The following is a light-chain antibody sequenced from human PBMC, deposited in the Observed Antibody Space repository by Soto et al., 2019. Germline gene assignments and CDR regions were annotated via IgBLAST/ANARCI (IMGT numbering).Light chain of an antibody. Sequence: QSVLTQAPSVSGTPGQRVTISCTGSSSNIGSNTVSWYQQVPGTAPKLLIYSNDQRPSGVPDRFSGCKSGTSASLATGWLQSEDDADYYCATWDDSRNGWVFGGGTQLTVL. CDR3: ATWDDSRNGWV. V-gene: IGLV1-44*01. J-gene: IGLJ3*02. CDR2: SND. CDR1: SSNIGSNT.